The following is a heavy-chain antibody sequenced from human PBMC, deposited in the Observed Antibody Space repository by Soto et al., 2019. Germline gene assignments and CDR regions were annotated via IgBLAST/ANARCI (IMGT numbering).Heavy chain of an antibody. D-gene: IGHD2-15*01. J-gene: IGHJ6*03. CDR1: SGSISSSNW. Sequence: SETLSLTCAVSSGSISSSNWWSWVRQPPGKGLEWIGEIYHSGSTNYNPSLKSRVTISVDKSKNQFSLKLSSVTAADTAVYYCARDVPIPQDGGYYYYYYYMDVWGKGTTVTVSS. CDR3: ARDVPIPQDGGYYYYYYYMDV. CDR2: IYHSGST. V-gene: IGHV4-4*02.